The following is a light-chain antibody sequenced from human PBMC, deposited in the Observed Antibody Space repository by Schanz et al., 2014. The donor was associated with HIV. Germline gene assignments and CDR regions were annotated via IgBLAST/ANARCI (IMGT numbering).Light chain of an antibody. J-gene: IGKJ1*01. CDR3: QQYGNSPRT. CDR1: QRLSSSY. CDR2: ATS. Sequence: EIVLTQSPGTLSLSPGGRATLSCGASQRLSSSYLAWYQQKRDQPPRLVIYATSTRAAGIPDRFSGTGSGTDFLLTITRAEPEDFAMYYCQQYGNSPRTFGQGTKVEI. V-gene: IGKV3-20*01.